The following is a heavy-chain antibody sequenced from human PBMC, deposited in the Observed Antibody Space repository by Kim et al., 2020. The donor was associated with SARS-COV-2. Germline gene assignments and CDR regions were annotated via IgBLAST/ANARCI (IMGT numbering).Heavy chain of an antibody. V-gene: IGHV3-21*01. CDR1: GFTFSSYS. CDR2: ISSSSSYI. CDR3: ARWSFIVGATRGDGFDY. D-gene: IGHD1-26*01. J-gene: IGHJ4*02. Sequence: GGSLRLSCAASGFTFSSYSMNWVRQAPGKGLEWVSSISSSSSYIYYADSVKGRFTISRDNAKNSLYLQMNSLRAEDTAVYYCARWSFIVGATRGDGFDYWGQGTLVTVSS.